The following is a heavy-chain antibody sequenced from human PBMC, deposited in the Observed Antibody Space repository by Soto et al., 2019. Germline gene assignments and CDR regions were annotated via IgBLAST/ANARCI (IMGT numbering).Heavy chain of an antibody. J-gene: IGHJ6*02. CDR3: ARHGQWLVTGYFYYGMDV. CDR2: IYYSGST. V-gene: IGHV4-61*05. CDR1: GVSIRYSPSF. D-gene: IGHD6-19*01. Sequence: TSETLSLTCNVSGVSIRYSPSFWSWIRQPPGKGLEWIGYIYYSGSTNYNPSLKSRVTISVDTSKDQFSLKLSSVTAADTAVYYCARHGQWLVTGYFYYGMDVWGQGTTVTVSS.